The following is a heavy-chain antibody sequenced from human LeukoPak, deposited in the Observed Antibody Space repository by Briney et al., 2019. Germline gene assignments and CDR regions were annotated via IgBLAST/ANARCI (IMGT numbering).Heavy chain of an antibody. Sequence: SETLSLTCCVRGGAVSGHYLSRRRQPPGKGLEWIGYIYYSGSTNYNPSLKSRVTISVDTSKNQFSLKLSSVTAADTAVYYCARVARTPRGFGVVPNWFDPWGQGTLVTVSS. J-gene: IGHJ5*02. CDR1: GGAVSGHY. CDR3: ARVARTPRGFGVVPNWFDP. D-gene: IGHD3-3*01. V-gene: IGHV4-59*02. CDR2: IYYSGST.